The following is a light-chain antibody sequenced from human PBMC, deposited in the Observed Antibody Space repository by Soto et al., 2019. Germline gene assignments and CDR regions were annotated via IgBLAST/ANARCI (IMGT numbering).Light chain of an antibody. J-gene: IGKJ1*01. CDR1: QSITNR. CDR2: DAS. CDR3: QHYNSYSEA. Sequence: MTQSPATLSASPGERVTLSCRASQSITNRLAWYQQKPGKAPKVLIYDASNLEYGVPSRFSGSGFGTEFILTISSLQPDDFATYCCQHYNSYSEAFGQGTKVDIK. V-gene: IGKV1-5*01.